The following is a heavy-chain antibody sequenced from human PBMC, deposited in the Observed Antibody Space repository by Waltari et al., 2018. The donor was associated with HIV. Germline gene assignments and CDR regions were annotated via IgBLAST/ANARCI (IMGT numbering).Heavy chain of an antibody. D-gene: IGHD6-19*01. J-gene: IGHJ4*02. CDR3: AKDQSSGIAVAVDY. V-gene: IGHV3-30*02. CDR1: GFTFSSSG. Sequence: QVQLVESGGGVVQPGGSLRLSCAASGFTFSSSGMPWVRHAPGKGLEWVAFIRYDGSNKYYADSVKGRFTISRDNSKNTLYLQMNSLRAEDTAVYDCAKDQSSGIAVAVDYWGQGTLVTVSS. CDR2: IRYDGSNK.